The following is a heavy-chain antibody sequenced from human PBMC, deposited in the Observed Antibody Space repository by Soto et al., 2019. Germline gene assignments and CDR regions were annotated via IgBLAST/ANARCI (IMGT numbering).Heavy chain of an antibody. CDR2: INPSGGST. D-gene: IGHD6-13*01. J-gene: IGHJ6*02. CDR3: AREEQLAKYYYYGMDV. V-gene: IGHV1-46*01. Sequence: ASVKVSCKASGYTFTSYYMHWVRQAPGQGLEWMGIINPSGGSTSYAQKFQGRVTMTRDTSTSTVYMELSSLRSEDTAVYYCAREEQLAKYYYYGMDVWGQGTTVTVSS. CDR1: GYTFTSYY.